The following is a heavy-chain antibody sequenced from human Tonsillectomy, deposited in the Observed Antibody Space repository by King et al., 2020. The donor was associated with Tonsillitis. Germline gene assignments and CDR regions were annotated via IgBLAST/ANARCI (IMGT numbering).Heavy chain of an antibody. D-gene: IGHD5-18*01. CDR3: ARRGHSYGQCDY. CDR2: IYYSGST. V-gene: IGHV4-39*07. Sequence: QLQESGPGLVKPSETLSLICTVSDDSTRSSGYYWGWIRPPPGKELEWIGSIYYSGSTYQNPSIKSRVTISVDTSKNQFSLKLNSVTAADTAIYYCARRGHSYGQCDYWGQGTLVTVSS. CDR1: DDSTRSSGYY. J-gene: IGHJ4*02.